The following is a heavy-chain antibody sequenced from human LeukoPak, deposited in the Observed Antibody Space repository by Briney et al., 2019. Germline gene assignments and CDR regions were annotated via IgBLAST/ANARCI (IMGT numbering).Heavy chain of an antibody. CDR1: GFTLSSYW. V-gene: IGHV3-7*01. CDR2: IKQDGSEK. Sequence: GGSLRLSCAASGFTLSSYWMSWVRQAPGKGLEWVANIKQDGSEKYYVDSVRGRFTISRDNAKNSLYLQMNSLRDEHTAVYYCARDHYDILTGSQPFDYWGQGTLVTVSS. J-gene: IGHJ4*02. CDR3: ARDHYDILTGSQPFDY. D-gene: IGHD3-9*01.